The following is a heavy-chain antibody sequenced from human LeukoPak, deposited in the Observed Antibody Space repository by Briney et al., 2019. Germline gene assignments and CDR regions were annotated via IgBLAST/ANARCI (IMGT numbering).Heavy chain of an antibody. CDR3: AQGHMITFGGVIAF. D-gene: IGHD3-16*02. CDR1: GFTFSSYW. CDR2: INSDGSST. V-gene: IGHV3-74*01. Sequence: GGSLRLSCAASGFTFSSYWMHWVRQAPGKGLVWVSRINSDGSSTSYADSVKGRFTISRDNAENTLYLQMNSLRAEDTAVYYCAQGHMITFGGVIAFWGQGTLVTVSS. J-gene: IGHJ4*02.